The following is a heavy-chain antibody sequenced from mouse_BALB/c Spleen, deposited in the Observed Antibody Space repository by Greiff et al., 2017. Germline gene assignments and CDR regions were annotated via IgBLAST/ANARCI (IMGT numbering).Heavy chain of an antibody. CDR1: GYTFTSYW. V-gene: IGHV1-5*01. Sequence: EVQLQQSGTVLARPGASVKMSCKASGYTFTSYWMHWVKQRPGQGLEWIGAIYPGNSDTSYNQKFKGKAKLTAVTSTSTAYMELSSLTNEDAAVYYCTRWALSILDYWGQGTAVTVSS. J-gene: IGHJ4*01. CDR2: IYPGNSDT. D-gene: IGHD6-1*01. CDR3: TRWALSILDY.